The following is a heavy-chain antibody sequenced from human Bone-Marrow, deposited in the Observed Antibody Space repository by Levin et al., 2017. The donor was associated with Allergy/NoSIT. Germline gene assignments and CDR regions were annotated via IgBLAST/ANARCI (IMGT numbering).Heavy chain of an antibody. V-gene: IGHV4-34*01. J-gene: IGHJ4*02. D-gene: IGHD6-19*01. Sequence: SQTLSLPCAVSGVSLSGSYWSWIRQPPGTGLEWIGEINHIGTPNYNPSLKSRVTISIDTSKKQFSLNLNSVTAADTAVYYCARVGYGSGYYYFDYWGQGALVTVSS. CDR2: INHIGTP. CDR3: ARVGYGSGYYYFDY. CDR1: GVSLSGSY.